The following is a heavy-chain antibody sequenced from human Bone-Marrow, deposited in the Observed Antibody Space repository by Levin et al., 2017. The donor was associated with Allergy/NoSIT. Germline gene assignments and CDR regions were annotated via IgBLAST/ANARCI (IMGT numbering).Heavy chain of an antibody. J-gene: IGHJ4*02. V-gene: IGHV1-2*02. Sequence: ASVKVSCKASGYTFTGYYMHWVRQAPGQGLEWMGWINPNSGGTNYAQKFQGRVTMTRDTSISTAYMELSRLRSDDTAVYYCARTQAYCNGGSCYLDYWGQGTLVTVSS. CDR1: GYTFTGYY. D-gene: IGHD2-15*01. CDR3: ARTQAYCNGGSCYLDY. CDR2: INPNSGGT.